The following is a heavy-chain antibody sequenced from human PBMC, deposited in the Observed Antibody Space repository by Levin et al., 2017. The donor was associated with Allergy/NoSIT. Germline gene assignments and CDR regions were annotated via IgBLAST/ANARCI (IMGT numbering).Heavy chain of an antibody. CDR3: ARELERMYPYAGYYYGMDV. V-gene: IGHV1-2*02. CDR2: INPNRGVT. Sequence: ASVKVSCKASGYTFTGYYIHWVRQAPGQGLEWMGWINPNRGVTNYAQKFQGRVTMTRDTSISTASMELSRLRSDDTALYYCARELERMYPYAGYYYGMDVWGQGTTVTVS. D-gene: IGHD2-15*01. J-gene: IGHJ6*02. CDR1: GYTFTGYY.